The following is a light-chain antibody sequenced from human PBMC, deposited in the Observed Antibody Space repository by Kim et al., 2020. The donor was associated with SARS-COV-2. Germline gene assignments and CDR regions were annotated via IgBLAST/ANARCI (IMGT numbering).Light chain of an antibody. CDR1: ALPNQY. Sequence: PGQTARITCSGDALPNQYAYWFQQKPGQAPVLVIYEDTERPSGIPERFSGSTSGTTVTLTISGVQAEDEADYYCQSSDSSDTFWVFGGGTRLTVL. CDR3: QSSDSSDTFWV. CDR2: EDT. V-gene: IGLV3-25*03. J-gene: IGLJ3*02.